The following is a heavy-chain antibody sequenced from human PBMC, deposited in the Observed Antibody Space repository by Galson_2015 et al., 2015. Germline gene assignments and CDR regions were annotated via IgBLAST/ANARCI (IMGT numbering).Heavy chain of an antibody. CDR1: GFSLSTSGMC. Sequence: PALVKPTQTLTLTCTFSGFSLSTSGMCVSWIRQPPGKALEWLARIDWDDDKYYSTSLKSRLTITKDTSKNQVVLTMTNMDPVDTATYYCAHSRLEGTIFGVVIILDYWGQGTLVTVSS. D-gene: IGHD3-3*01. V-gene: IGHV2-70*12. CDR3: AHSRLEGTIFGVVIILDY. J-gene: IGHJ4*02. CDR2: IDWDDDK.